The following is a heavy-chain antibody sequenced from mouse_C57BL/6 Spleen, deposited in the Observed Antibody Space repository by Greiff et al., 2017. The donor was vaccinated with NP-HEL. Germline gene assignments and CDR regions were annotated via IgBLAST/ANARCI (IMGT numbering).Heavy chain of an antibody. J-gene: IGHJ3*01. CDR3: AEGDLAFAD. V-gene: IGHV1-61*01. CDR1: GYTFTSYW. D-gene: IGHD3-3*01. Sequence: QVQLQQPGAELVRPGSSVKLSCKASGYTFTSYWMDWVKQRPGQGLAWIGNIYPSDSETHYNQKFKDKATLTVDRSSSTAYMQLSSLTSEDSAVYYCAEGDLAFADWGQGALVTVSA. CDR2: IYPSDSET.